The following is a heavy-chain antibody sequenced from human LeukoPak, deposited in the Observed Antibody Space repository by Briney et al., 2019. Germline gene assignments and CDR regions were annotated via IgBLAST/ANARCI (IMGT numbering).Heavy chain of an antibody. CDR1: GFTFRNYY. D-gene: IGHD1-1*01. CDR2: LSLDGNNE. J-gene: IGHJ4*01. CDR3: ARDLSGHWTYDY. V-gene: IGHV3-30-3*01. Sequence: GGSLRLSCAASGFTFRNYYMHWVRQAPGKGLEWVAVLSLDGNNEYSADSVKGRFSLSRDNSMNTLYLQLNSLRTEDTAMYYCARDLSGHWTYDYWGQGTLVTVSS.